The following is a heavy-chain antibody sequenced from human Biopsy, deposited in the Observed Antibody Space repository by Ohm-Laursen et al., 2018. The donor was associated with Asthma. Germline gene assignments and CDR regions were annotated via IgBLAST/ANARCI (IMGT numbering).Heavy chain of an antibody. CDR2: TNERGVT. D-gene: IGHD2-15*01. V-gene: IGHV4-34*01. CDR1: PGSFSGFF. CDR3: ARVPTTLRYFDL. Sequence: SETLSLTCDVYPGSFSGFFWTWIRQSPGKGLEWIGETNERGVTNNNPSLKSRVTISVDTSKKQLSLQLSSVTAADTAVYYCARVPTTLRYFDLWGRGTLVTVSS. J-gene: IGHJ2*01.